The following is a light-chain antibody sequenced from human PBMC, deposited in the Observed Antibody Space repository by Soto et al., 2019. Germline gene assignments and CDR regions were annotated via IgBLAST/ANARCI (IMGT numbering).Light chain of an antibody. CDR2: KAS. CDR1: QSISTW. V-gene: IGKV1-5*03. J-gene: IGKJ3*01. CDR3: QQYNSYSL. Sequence: DIQMTQSPSTLSASLGDTVIITCRASQSISTWLAWYQQKPGKAPKLLIYKASSLESGVPSRFSGSGSGTEFTLTINSLQHDDIATYYCQQYNSYSLFGPGTKVEIK.